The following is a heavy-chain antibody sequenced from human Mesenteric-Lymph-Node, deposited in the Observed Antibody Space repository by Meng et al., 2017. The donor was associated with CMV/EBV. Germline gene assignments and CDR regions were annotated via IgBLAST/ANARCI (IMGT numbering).Heavy chain of an antibody. J-gene: IGHJ4*03. V-gene: IGHV4-59*01. Sequence: SETLSLTCTVSGGSINSYYWSWIRQTPGKGLEWIGYVYYTGSSNFNPSLKSRVTISVDTSKNQFSLKLSSVTAADTAVYYCARIAVAGTWVYWGQGTMVTVSS. CDR3: ARIAVAGTWVY. D-gene: IGHD6-19*01. CDR2: VYYTGSS. CDR1: GGSINSYY.